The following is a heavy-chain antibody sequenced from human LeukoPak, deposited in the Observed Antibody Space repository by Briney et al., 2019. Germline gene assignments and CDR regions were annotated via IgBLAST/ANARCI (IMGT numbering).Heavy chain of an antibody. V-gene: IGHV3-48*03. J-gene: IGHJ4*02. CDR1: GFTFSSYE. CDR2: ISSGGSTI. CDR3: AKSHIGSYYGTYFEH. D-gene: IGHD1-26*01. Sequence: GGSLRLSCAASGFTFSSYEMNWVRQAPGKGLEWVSYISSGGSTIYYADSVKGRFTISRDNAKNSLYLQMNSLRADDTAVYYCAKSHIGSYYGTYFEHWGQGTLVTVSS.